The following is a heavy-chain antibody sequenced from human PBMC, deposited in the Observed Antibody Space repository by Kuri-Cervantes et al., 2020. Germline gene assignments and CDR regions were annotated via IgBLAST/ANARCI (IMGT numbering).Heavy chain of an antibody. V-gene: IGHV4-38-2*02. D-gene: IGHD6-6*01. J-gene: IGHJ5*02. CDR3: ARDLFLSTSNWFDP. CDR1: GGSFSGYY. Sequence: ESLKISCAVYGGSFSGYYWGWIRQPPGKGLEWIGTIYHSGSTYYNPSLKSRVTISVDTSKNQFSLRLSSVTAADTAVYYCARDLFLSTSNWFDPWGQGTLVTVSS. CDR2: IYHSGST.